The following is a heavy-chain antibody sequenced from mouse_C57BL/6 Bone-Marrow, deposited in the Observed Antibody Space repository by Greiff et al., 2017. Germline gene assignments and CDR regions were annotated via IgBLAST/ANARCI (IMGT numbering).Heavy chain of an antibody. V-gene: IGHV1-64*01. CDR2: IHPNSGST. J-gene: IGHJ2*01. D-gene: IGHD2-2*01. CDR3: ATWLPDLDY. Sequence: VQLQQPGAELVKPGASVKLSCKASGYTFTSYWMHWVKQRPGQGLEWIGMIHPNSGSTNYNEKFKNKATLTVEKTSSTTYMQLSSLKSEDSAVYYCATWLPDLDYWGQGTTLTVSS. CDR1: GYTFTSYW.